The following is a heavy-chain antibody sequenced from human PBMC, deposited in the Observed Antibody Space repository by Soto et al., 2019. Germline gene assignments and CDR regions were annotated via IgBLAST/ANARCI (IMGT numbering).Heavy chain of an antibody. CDR2: VSPYNGNA. D-gene: IGHD3-3*01. CDR3: ARAIYLITAAPAY. Sequence: ASVSVSCKTSGYTFSNYAISWVRQAPGQGLEWMGWVSPYNGNANYTEKFQGRVSMTTDTSTTTAYMQLTSLTSDDTAIYYCARAIYLITAAPAYWGQGTLLTVSS. V-gene: IGHV1-18*04. CDR1: GYTFSNYA. J-gene: IGHJ4*02.